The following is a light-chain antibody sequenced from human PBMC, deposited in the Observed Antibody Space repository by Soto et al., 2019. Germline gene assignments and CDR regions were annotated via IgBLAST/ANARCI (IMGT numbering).Light chain of an antibody. J-gene: IGKJ1*01. V-gene: IGKV3-20*01. Sequence: ENALTQSPGTLPLSPGERATLSCRASQSVTSSYLAWYQQKPGQAPRLLIYGASSRATGIPDRFSGSWSGTDFTLTISGLEPEDFAVYYCQQYGSSPWTFGQGTKVEIK. CDR2: GAS. CDR3: QQYGSSPWT. CDR1: QSVTSSY.